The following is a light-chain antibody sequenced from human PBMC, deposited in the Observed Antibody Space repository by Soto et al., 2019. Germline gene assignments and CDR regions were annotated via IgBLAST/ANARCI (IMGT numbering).Light chain of an antibody. CDR1: QSVSSSH. CDR2: GAS. Sequence: DIVLTQSPGTLSLPPGERAILSCSASQSVSSSHLAWYQQQPGQAPRLLIYGASSRATGIPDRFSGSGSGTDFSLTISRLEPEDFAVYYCQHYGTSPPALTFGGGTKVEIK. J-gene: IGKJ4*01. V-gene: IGKV3-20*01. CDR3: QHYGTSPPALT.